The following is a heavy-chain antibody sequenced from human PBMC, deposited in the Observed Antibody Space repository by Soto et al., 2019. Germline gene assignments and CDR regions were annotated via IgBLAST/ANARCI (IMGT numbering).Heavy chain of an antibody. CDR1: GFTFSSYG. CDR2: IWYDGSNK. J-gene: IGHJ4*02. V-gene: IGHV3-33*01. CDR3: ASGHGYAEY. D-gene: IGHD5-12*01. Sequence: QVQLVESGGGVVQPGRSLRLSCAASGFTFSSYGMHWVRQAPGKGLEWVAVIWYDGSNKYYADSVKGRFTISRDNSKNTLYLQMNSLRAEDTAVYYCASGHGYAEYWGQGTLVTVSS.